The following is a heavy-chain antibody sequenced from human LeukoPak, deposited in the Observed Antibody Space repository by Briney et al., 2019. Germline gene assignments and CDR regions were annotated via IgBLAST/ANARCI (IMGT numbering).Heavy chain of an antibody. J-gene: IGHJ4*02. CDR2: TYYRSKWCN. V-gene: IGHV6-1*01. CDR1: GDSVSSNSAA. D-gene: IGHD6-13*01. Sequence: SQTLSLTCAISGDSVSSNSAAWNWIRQSPSRGLEWLGRTYYRSKWCNDYAVSVKSRITINPDTSKNQFSLQLNSVTPEDTAVYYCARIGDPTISIAAAGEVADYWGQGTLVTVSS. CDR3: ARIGDPTISIAAAGEVADY.